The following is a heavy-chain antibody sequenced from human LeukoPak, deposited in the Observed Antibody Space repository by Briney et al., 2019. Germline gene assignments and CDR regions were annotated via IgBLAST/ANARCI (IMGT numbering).Heavy chain of an antibody. CDR2: IYTSGST. D-gene: IGHD3-10*01. J-gene: IGHJ4*02. CDR1: GGSISSGNYY. V-gene: IGHV4-61*02. Sequence: TLSLTCTVSGGSISSGNYYWSWIRQPAGKGLEWIGRIYTSGSTNYNPSLKSRVTISVDTSKNQFSLKLSSVTAADTAVYYCARMGYGSGSYPLDYWGQGTLVTVSS. CDR3: ARMGYGSGSYPLDY.